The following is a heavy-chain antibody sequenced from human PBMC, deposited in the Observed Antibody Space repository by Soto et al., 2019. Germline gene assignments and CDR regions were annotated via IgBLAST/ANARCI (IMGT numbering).Heavy chain of an antibody. Sequence: GGSLRLSCAASGFTFNSYWMSWVRQAPGKGLEWVSAISGSGGSTYYADSVKGRFTISRDNSKNTLYLQMNSLRAEDTAVYYCAKIYVYYDFWSGYYDYWGQGTLVTVSS. V-gene: IGHV3-23*01. CDR1: GFTFNSYW. CDR3: AKIYVYYDFWSGYYDY. D-gene: IGHD3-3*01. J-gene: IGHJ4*02. CDR2: ISGSGGST.